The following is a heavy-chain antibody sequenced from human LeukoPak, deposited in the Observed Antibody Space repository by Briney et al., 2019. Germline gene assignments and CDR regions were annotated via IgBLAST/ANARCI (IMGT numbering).Heavy chain of an antibody. CDR1: GGTFSSYA. D-gene: IGHD3-22*01. J-gene: IGHJ4*02. CDR2: IIPILGIA. Sequence: SVKVSCKASGGTFSSYAISWVRQAPGQGLEWMGRIIPILGIANYAQKFQGRVTITADKSTSTAYMELSSLRSEDTAVYYCAREYYDSSGKIDYWGQGTLVTVSS. CDR3: AREYYDSSGKIDY. V-gene: IGHV1-69*04.